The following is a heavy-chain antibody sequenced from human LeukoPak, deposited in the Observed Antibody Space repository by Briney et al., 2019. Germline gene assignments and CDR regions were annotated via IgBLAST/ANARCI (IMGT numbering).Heavy chain of an antibody. D-gene: IGHD3-10*01. CDR1: GYTFTSYG. V-gene: IGHV1-18*01. CDR3: ARDSITLVRGVIGY. Sequence: ASVKVSCKASGYTFTSYGISWVRQAPGQGLEWMGWISAYNGNTNYAQKLQGRITMTTDSSTSTAYMDLRSLRSDDTAVYYCARDSITLVRGVIGYWGQGTLVTVSS. J-gene: IGHJ4*02. CDR2: ISAYNGNT.